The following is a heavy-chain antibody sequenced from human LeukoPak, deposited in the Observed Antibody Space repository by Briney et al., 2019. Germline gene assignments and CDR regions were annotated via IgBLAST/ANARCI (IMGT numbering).Heavy chain of an antibody. CDR3: ARVPLDRTNIVVVPAAISHPGAFDI. V-gene: IGHV4-30-4*08. Sequence: TLSLTCTVSGGSISSGGYYWSWIRQPPGKGLEWIGYIYYNGSTYYNPSLKSRVTISVDTSKNQFSLKLSSVTAADTAVYYCARVPLDRTNIVVVPAAISHPGAFDIWGQGTMVTVSS. J-gene: IGHJ3*02. D-gene: IGHD2-2*02. CDR1: GGSISSGGYY. CDR2: IYYNGST.